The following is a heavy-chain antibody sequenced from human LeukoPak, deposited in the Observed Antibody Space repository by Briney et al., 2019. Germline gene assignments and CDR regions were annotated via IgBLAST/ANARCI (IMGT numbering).Heavy chain of an antibody. Sequence: SETLSLTCTVSGGSISSYYWSWIRQPAGKGLEWIGRIYTSGSTNYNPSLKSRVTMSVDTSKNQFSLNLTSVTAADTAVYYCARGGIRQTFDNWGQGTLVTVSS. D-gene: IGHD3-3*02. J-gene: IGHJ4*02. V-gene: IGHV4-4*07. CDR1: GGSISSYY. CDR2: IYTSGST. CDR3: ARGGIRQTFDN.